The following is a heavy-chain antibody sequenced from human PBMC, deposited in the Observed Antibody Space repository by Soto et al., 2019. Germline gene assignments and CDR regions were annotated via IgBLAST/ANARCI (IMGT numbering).Heavy chain of an antibody. J-gene: IGHJ3*02. Sequence: ASVKVSCKASGYTFTSSYMHWLRQAPGQGLEWMGIINPSGGDTIYAQKFQGRVTMTEDTSTDTAYMELSSLRSEDTAVYYCATTRGVLVPAAIVPERNDAFDIWGQGTMVTVSS. CDR1: GYTFTSSY. CDR3: ATTRGVLVPAAIVPERNDAFDI. D-gene: IGHD2-2*01. CDR2: INPSGGDT. V-gene: IGHV1-46*01.